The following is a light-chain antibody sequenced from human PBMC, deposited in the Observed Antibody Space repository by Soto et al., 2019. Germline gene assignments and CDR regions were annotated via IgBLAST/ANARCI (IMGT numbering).Light chain of an antibody. CDR2: DTS. Sequence: QAVVTQEPSLTVSPGGTVTLTCGSSTGAVTSGHYPYWFQQKPGKAPRTLIYDTSNKHSWTPARFSGSLLGVKAALTLSGAQPEDEAEYYCLISYLGARPDGVFDGGTK. V-gene: IGLV7-46*01. CDR1: TGAVTSGHY. J-gene: IGLJ2*01. CDR3: LISYLGARPDGV.